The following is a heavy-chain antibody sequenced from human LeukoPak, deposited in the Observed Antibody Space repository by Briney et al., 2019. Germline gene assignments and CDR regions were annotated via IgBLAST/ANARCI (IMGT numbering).Heavy chain of an antibody. CDR1: GFTFNNYA. CDR2: ISASGGGT. J-gene: IGHJ4*02. Sequence: GGSLRLSCAASGFTFNNYAMSWVRQAPGKGLEWVSAISASGGGTNYADSVKGCFIISRDNSKNMLYLQMNSLRAEDTAVYYCAKDPQRYCSGGSCLYFDYWGQGTLVTVSS. CDR3: AKDPQRYCSGGSCLYFDY. D-gene: IGHD2-15*01. V-gene: IGHV3-23*01.